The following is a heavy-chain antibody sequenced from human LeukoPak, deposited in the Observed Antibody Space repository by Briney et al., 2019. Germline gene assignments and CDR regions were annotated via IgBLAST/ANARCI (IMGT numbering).Heavy chain of an antibody. V-gene: IGHV1-69*05. CDR3: ASVFGRRNWFDP. J-gene: IGHJ5*02. D-gene: IGHD3-16*01. CDR1: GYTFTSYG. CDR2: IIPIFGTA. Sequence: SMKVSCKASGYTFTSYGISWVRQAPGQGLEWMGGIIPIFGTANYAQKFQGRVTITTDESTSTAYMELSSLRSEDTAVYYCASVFGRRNWFDPWGQGTLVTVSS.